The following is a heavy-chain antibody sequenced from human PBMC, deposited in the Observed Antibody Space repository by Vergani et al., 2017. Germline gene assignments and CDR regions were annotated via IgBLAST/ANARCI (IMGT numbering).Heavy chain of an antibody. Sequence: QVQLQESGPGLVKPPGTLSLTCAVSGGSISGTNWWSWVRQSPGKGLEWIGEIYHSGSTNYNPSLKSRVTISVDKSKNQFYLKLRSVTAADTAVYYCARFSYKRYEFYVDHWGRGGLVAVCS. CDR1: GGSISGTNW. V-gene: IGHV4-4*03. D-gene: IGHD1-14*01. J-gene: IGHJ4*02. CDR2: IYHSGST. CDR3: ARFSYKRYEFYVDH.